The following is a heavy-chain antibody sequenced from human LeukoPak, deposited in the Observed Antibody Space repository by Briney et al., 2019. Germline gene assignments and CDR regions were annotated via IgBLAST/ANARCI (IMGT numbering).Heavy chain of an antibody. V-gene: IGHV3-23*01. CDR3: ARDNPWALDY. D-gene: IGHD1-14*01. CDR1: GFSVRTNF. Sequence: GGSLRLSCAVSGFSVRTNFMSWVRQTPGKGLEWVSGIGGSGVRTYYADSVKGRFTISRDNAKNSLYLQMNSLRAEDTAVYYCARDNPWALDYWGQGTLVTVSS. J-gene: IGHJ4*02. CDR2: IGGSGVRT.